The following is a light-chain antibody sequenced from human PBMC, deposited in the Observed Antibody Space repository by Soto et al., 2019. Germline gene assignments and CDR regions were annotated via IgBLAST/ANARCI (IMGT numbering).Light chain of an antibody. CDR3: CSYAGSSTPLI. J-gene: IGLJ1*01. Sequence: QSALTQPASVSGSPGQSITISCTGTSSDVGSYNLVSWYQQHPGKDPKLMIYEVSKRPSGVSNRFSGSKSGNTASLTISGLQAEEEADYYCCSYAGSSTPLIFGTGTKLTVL. V-gene: IGLV2-23*02. CDR1: SSDVGSYNL. CDR2: EVS.